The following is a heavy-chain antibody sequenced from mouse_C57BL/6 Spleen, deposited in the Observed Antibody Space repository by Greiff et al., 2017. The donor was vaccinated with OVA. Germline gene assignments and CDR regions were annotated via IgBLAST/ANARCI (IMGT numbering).Heavy chain of an antibody. J-gene: IGHJ3*01. CDR3: ARNDDYPFAY. V-gene: IGHV2-2*01. CDR2: IWSGGST. D-gene: IGHD2-4*01. CDR1: GFSLTSYG. Sequence: QVQLQQSGPGLVQPSQSLSITCTVSGFSLTSYGVHWVRQSPGKGLEWLGVIWSGGSTDYNAAFISRLSISKDNSKSQVFFKMNSLQADDTAIYYCARNDDYPFAYWGQGTLVTVSA.